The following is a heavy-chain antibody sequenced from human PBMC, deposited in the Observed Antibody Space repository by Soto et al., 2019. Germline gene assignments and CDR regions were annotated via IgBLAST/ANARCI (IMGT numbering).Heavy chain of an antibody. Sequence: QVQLVESGGGVVQPGRSLRLSCAASGFTFSRYTMYWVRQAPGKGLEWVAVISYDGSKKYYADSVRGRFTISRDNSKNTLYLQMNCLTTEDTAVFYCCALRDAFEVWGQGTMVTVSS. D-gene: IGHD3-16*01. CDR3: CALRDAFEV. CDR1: GFTFSRYT. V-gene: IGHV3-30-3*01. J-gene: IGHJ3*01. CDR2: ISYDGSKK.